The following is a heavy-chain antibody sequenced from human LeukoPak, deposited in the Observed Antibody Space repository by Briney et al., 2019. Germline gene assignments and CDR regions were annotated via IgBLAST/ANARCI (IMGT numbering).Heavy chain of an antibody. Sequence: ASVKVSCKASGYTFTSYDINWVRQATGQGLEWMGWMNPNSGNTGYAQKFQGRVTMTRNTSISTAYMELSSLRSEDTAVYYCAREIDWIRDITDYWGQGTLVTVSS. CDR3: AREIDWIRDITDY. J-gene: IGHJ4*02. D-gene: IGHD3-9*01. CDR1: GYTFTSYD. V-gene: IGHV1-8*01. CDR2: MNPNSGNT.